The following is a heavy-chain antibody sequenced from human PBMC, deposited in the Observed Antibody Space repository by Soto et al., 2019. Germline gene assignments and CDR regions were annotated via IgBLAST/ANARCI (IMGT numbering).Heavy chain of an antibody. J-gene: IGHJ3*02. CDR2: INPNSGGT. D-gene: IGHD6-6*01. CDR1: GYTFTGYY. V-gene: IGHV1-2*04. CDR3: AREGDIAARLKAFDS. Sequence: ASVKVSCKASGYTFTGYYMHWVRQAPGQGREWMGWINPNSGGTNYAQKFQGWVTMTRDTSISTAYMELSRLRSDDTAVYYCAREGDIAARLKAFDSWGQGTMVTVSS.